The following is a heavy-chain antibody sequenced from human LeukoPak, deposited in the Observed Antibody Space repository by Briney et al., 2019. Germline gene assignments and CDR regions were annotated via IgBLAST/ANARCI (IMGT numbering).Heavy chain of an antibody. D-gene: IGHD6-6*01. CDR1: GFIFRNYA. Sequence: GRSLRLSCAASGFIFRNYAMHRVRQAPGKGLEWVAVISYDGTNKYFVDSVKGRFTISRDNFKNTLYLQMNSLRAEDTAVYYCAREEYSSIWFDYWGQGTLVSVSS. V-gene: IGHV3-30-3*01. CDR2: ISYDGTNK. J-gene: IGHJ4*02. CDR3: AREEYSSIWFDY.